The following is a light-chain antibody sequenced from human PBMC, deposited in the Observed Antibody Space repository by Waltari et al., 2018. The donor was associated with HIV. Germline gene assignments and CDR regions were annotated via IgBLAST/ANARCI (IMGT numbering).Light chain of an antibody. Sequence: EIVLTQSPATLSLSPGERATLSCRASERVRGYLAWYHQKAGQPPRLLVYDASNRATGSPARFSGSGSGTDFTLTISSLEPEDFAVYYCQQRSSWPATFGQGTRLEIK. J-gene: IGKJ5*01. CDR2: DAS. CDR3: QQRSSWPAT. V-gene: IGKV3-11*01. CDR1: ERVRGY.